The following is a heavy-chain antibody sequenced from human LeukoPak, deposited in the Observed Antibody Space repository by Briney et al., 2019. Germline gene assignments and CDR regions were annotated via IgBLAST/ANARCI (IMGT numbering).Heavy chain of an antibody. V-gene: IGHV4-31*03. CDR2: IYYSGST. CDR1: GGSISSGGYY. CDR3: ARGLSRGYFDY. Sequence: SETLSLTCTVSGGSISSGGYYWSWIRQHPGKGLEWIGYIYYSGSTYYNPSLKSRVTISVDTPKNQFSLKLSSVTAADTAVYYCARGLSRGYFDYWGQGTLVTVSS. J-gene: IGHJ4*02. D-gene: IGHD2/OR15-2a*01.